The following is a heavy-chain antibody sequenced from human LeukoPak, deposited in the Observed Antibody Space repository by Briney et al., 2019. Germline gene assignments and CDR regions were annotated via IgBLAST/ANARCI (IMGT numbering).Heavy chain of an antibody. V-gene: IGHV3-11*01. D-gene: IGHD6-19*01. CDR1: GFTFSDYY. CDR2: ISSSGSTI. Sequence: GGSLRLSCAASGFTFSDYYMSWIRQAPGKGLEWVSYISSSGSTIYYADSVKGRFTISRDNAKNSLYLQMNSLRAEDTAVYYCAREVRAVAGSWFDPWGQGTLVAVSS. CDR3: AREVRAVAGSWFDP. J-gene: IGHJ5*02.